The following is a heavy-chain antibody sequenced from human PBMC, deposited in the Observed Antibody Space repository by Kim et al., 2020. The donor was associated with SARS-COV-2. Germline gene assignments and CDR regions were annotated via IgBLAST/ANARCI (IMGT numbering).Heavy chain of an antibody. V-gene: IGHV4-34*01. CDR2: INHSGST. D-gene: IGHD6-13*01. J-gene: IGHJ6*02. CDR3: ARCTRHSSSWYMVSSPYYYYGMDV. Sequence: SETLSLTCAVYGGSFSGYYWSWIRQPPGKGLEWIGEINHSGSTNYNPSLKSRVTISVDTSKNQFSLKLSSVTAADTAVYYCARCTRHSSSWYMVSSPYYYYGMDVWGQGTTVTVSS. CDR1: GGSFSGYY.